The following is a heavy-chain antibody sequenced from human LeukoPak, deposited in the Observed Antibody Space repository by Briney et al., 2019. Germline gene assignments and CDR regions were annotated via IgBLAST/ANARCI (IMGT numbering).Heavy chain of an antibody. Sequence: PSETLSLTCTVSGGSISSSSYYWGWIRQPPGKGLEWIGYIYYSGSTNYNPSLKSRVTISVDTSKNQFSLKLSSVTAADTAVYYCARSVGGWYYFDYWGQGTLVTVSS. V-gene: IGHV4-61*05. J-gene: IGHJ4*02. CDR3: ARSVGGWYYFDY. D-gene: IGHD6-19*01. CDR1: GGSISSSSYY. CDR2: IYYSGST.